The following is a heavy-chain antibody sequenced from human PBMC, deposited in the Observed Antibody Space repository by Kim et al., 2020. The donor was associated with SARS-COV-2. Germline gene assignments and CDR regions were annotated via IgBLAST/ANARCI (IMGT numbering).Heavy chain of an antibody. D-gene: IGHD3-10*01. CDR1: GGTFSSYA. V-gene: IGHV1-69*13. CDR3: AETRGPRPDGLWFGELFWFDP. Sequence: SVKVSCKASGGTFSSYAISWVRQAPGQGLEWMGGIIPIFGTANYAQKFQGRVTITADESTSTAYMELSSLRSEDTAVYYCAETRGPRPDGLWFGELFWFDPWGQGTLVTVSS. J-gene: IGHJ5*02. CDR2: IIPIFGTA.